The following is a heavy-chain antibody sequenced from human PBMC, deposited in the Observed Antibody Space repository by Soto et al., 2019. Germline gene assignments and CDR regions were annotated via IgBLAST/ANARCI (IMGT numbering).Heavy chain of an antibody. J-gene: IGHJ4*02. CDR1: GFTFSGFG. CDR2: IWFDGSQQ. V-gene: IGHV3-33*03. CDR3: TRANTSPFDY. Sequence: QVQLVESGGGVVPPGRSLRLSCAASGFTFSGFGMHWVRQAPGKGLEWVAIIWFDGSQQRYADSVKGLFTISRDTSKNILYLQMNNLRPEDTAVYFCTRANTSPFDYWGKGTLVTVSP. D-gene: IGHD2-2*02.